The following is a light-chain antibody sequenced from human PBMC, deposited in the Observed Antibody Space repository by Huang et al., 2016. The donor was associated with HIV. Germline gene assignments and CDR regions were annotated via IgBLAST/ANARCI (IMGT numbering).Light chain of an antibody. CDR3: QQYNNWPPWT. CDR1: QSVSST. V-gene: IGKV3-15*01. J-gene: IGKJ1*01. CDR2: GAS. Sequence: EIVLTQSPATLSVSPGARATLSCRASQSVSSTFAWYQQRPGQAPRLLIYGASTRATVIPAKFSGSGSGTEFTLTISSLQSEDFAVYYCQQYNNWPPWTFGQGTKVEIK.